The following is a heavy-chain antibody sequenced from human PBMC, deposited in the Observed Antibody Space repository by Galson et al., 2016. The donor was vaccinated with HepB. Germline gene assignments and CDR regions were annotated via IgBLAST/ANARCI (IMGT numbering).Heavy chain of an antibody. CDR3: AKGAFDVMTGYA. CDR2: ISGTDYRK. V-gene: IGHV3-43*02. Sequence: SLRLSCAGSGFKFDDYAIHWVRQAPGKGLEWISFISGTDYRKYADSVKGRFTISRDNSKNSVFLEMGSLRSEDSAFYYCAKGAFDVMTGYAWGQGTLVIVSS. D-gene: IGHD3-9*01. CDR1: GFKFDDYA. J-gene: IGHJ4*02.